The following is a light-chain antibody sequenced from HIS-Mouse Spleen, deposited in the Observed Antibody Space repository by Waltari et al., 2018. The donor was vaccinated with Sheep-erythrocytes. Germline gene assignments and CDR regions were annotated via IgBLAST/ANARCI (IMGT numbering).Light chain of an antibody. Sequence: DIQMTQSPSSLSASVGDRVTITCQASQDISNYLNWYQQKPGKAPKHLIYDASNLETGVPSRFSGSGSGTDFTFTISSLQPEDIATYYCQQYDNLLTFGGGTK. CDR3: QQYDNLLT. V-gene: IGKV1-33*01. CDR1: QDISNY. J-gene: IGKJ4*01. CDR2: DAS.